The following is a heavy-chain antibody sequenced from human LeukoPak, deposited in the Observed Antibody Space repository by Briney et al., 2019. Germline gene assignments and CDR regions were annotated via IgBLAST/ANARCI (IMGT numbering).Heavy chain of an antibody. CDR3: VRAAAGM. J-gene: IGHJ4*02. CDR1: GGSFSGYY. V-gene: IGHV4-34*01. CDR2: INHSGST. Sequence: SETLSLTCAVYGGSFSGYYWSWIRQPPGKGLEWIGEINHSGSTNYNPSLKSRVTISVDTSKNQFSLKLSSVTAADTAVYYCVRAAAGMWGQGTLVTVSS. D-gene: IGHD6-13*01.